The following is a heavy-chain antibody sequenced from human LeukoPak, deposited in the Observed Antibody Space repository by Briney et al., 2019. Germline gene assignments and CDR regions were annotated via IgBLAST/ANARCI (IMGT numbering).Heavy chain of an antibody. CDR1: GGSISSGGYS. J-gene: IGHJ4*02. CDR3: ARSTVTTWVGDFDY. V-gene: IGHV4-30-2*01. Sequence: SQTLSLTCAVSGGSISSGGYSWSWIRQPPGKGLEWIGYIYHSGSTYYNPSLKSRVTISVDTSKNQFSLKLSSVTAADTAVYYRARSTVTTWVGDFDYWGQGTLVTVSS. CDR2: IYHSGST. D-gene: IGHD4-17*01.